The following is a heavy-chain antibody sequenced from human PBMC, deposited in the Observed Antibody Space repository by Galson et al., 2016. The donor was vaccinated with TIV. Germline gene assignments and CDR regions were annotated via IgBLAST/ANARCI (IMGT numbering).Heavy chain of an antibody. V-gene: IGHV3-23*01. Sequence: SLRLSCAASGFTFSSFAMNWVRQAPGKGLEWVSRISAGGGRTDYADSVKGRFTISRDNPKNTLYLQMSSLRAEDTAVYFCAKMDSSGFDYVRRFDFWGQGTLATVSS. CDR2: ISAGGGRT. CDR3: AKMDSSGFDYVRRFDF. J-gene: IGHJ4*02. CDR1: GFTFSSFA. D-gene: IGHD6-19*01.